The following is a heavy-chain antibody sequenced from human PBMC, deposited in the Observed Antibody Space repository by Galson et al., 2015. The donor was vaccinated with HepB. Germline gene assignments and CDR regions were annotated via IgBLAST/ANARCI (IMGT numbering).Heavy chain of an antibody. CDR1: GYTFSTYS. CDR3: ARGALVVAVGATQNNWFDP. J-gene: IGHJ5*02. V-gene: IGHV1-18*01. CDR2: ISPHNRYT. Sequence: SVKVSCKASGYTFSTYSITWVRQAPGQGLGWVGWISPHNRYTNYAQNFQGRVTVTTDTSTTTAYMELRSLRSDDTADYYCARGALVVAVGATQNNWFDPWGRGTLVTVSS. D-gene: IGHD2-15*01.